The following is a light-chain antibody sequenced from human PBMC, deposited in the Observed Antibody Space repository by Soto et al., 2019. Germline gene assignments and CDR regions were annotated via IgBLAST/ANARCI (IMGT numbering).Light chain of an antibody. V-gene: IGLV1-40*01. J-gene: IGLJ1*01. CDR3: QSYDSRLSALYV. CDR2: GNS. CDR1: SSNIGAGYD. Sequence: QSVLTQPPSVSGAPGQRVTISCTGSSSNIGAGYDVHWYQQLPGTAPKLLIYGNSNRPSGVPDRFSGSKSGTSASLAITGLQAEDEADYYYQSYDSRLSALYVFGTGTKVTVL.